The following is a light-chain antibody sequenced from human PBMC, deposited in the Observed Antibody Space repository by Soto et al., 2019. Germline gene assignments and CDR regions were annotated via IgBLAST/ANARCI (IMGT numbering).Light chain of an antibody. CDR2: EVI. V-gene: IGLV2-8*01. CDR3: SSYAGNNTLI. J-gene: IGLJ2*01. Sequence: QSALTQPPSASGSPGQSVTISCTGTSSDVGAYRYVSWYQQRPGKAPQLMIYEVIKRPSGVPDRFSGSKSGNTASLTVSGLQAEDEADYYCSSYAGNNTLIFGGGTQLTVL. CDR1: SSDVGAYRY.